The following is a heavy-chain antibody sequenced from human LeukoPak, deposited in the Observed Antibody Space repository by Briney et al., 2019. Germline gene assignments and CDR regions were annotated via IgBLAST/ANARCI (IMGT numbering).Heavy chain of an antibody. J-gene: IGHJ1*01. CDR3: AKNPSDVVVTLVQH. Sequence: GGSLRLSCAASGFTFSSYGMSWVRQAPGKGLEWVSAISGSGGSTYYADSVKGRFAISRDNSKNTLYLQMNSLRAEDTAVYYCAKNPSDVVVTLVQHWGQGTLVTVSS. V-gene: IGHV3-23*01. CDR2: ISGSGGST. CDR1: GFTFSSYG. D-gene: IGHD2-21*02.